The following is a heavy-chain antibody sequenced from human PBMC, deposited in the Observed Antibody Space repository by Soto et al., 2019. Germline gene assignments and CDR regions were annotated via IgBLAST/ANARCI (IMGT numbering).Heavy chain of an antibody. CDR2: IYYSGST. Sequence: KTSETLSLTCAVSGGSISSGYYYWSWIRQPPGKGLEWIGYIYYSGSTYYNPSLKSRVTISVDTSKNQFSLKLSSVTAADTAVYYCARDRVSRGSIAAAGQLGWYAFDIWGQGTMVTVSS. J-gene: IGHJ3*02. V-gene: IGHV4-31*11. CDR1: GGSISSGYYY. CDR3: ARDRVSRGSIAAAGQLGWYAFDI. D-gene: IGHD6-13*01.